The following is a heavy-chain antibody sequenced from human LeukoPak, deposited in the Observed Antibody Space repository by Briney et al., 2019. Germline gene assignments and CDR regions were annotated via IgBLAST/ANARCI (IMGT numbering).Heavy chain of an antibody. CDR3: ARSPHNSAWYEKWFDP. Sequence: SETLSLTCTVSGGSISTYYWSWIRQSSGKGLEWIADISASGGTNYNPSLESRVTVSIDSSKNQFSLKLSSVTAADTAVFYCARSPHNSAWYEKWFDPWGQGTLVTVSS. D-gene: IGHD6-19*01. V-gene: IGHV4-4*08. CDR2: ISASGGT. J-gene: IGHJ5*02. CDR1: GGSISTYY.